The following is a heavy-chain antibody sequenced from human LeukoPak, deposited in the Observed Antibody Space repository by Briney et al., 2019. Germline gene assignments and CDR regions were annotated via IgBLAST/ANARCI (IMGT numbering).Heavy chain of an antibody. V-gene: IGHV3-53*01. Sequence: GGSLRLSCAASGFTFSSYAMSWVRRAPGKGLEWVSVIYSGGSTYYADSVKGRFTISRDNSKNTLYLQMNSLRAEDTAVYYCARGLSGSYDYWGQGTLATVSS. CDR2: IYSGGST. J-gene: IGHJ4*02. CDR1: GFTFSSYA. D-gene: IGHD1-26*01. CDR3: ARGLSGSYDY.